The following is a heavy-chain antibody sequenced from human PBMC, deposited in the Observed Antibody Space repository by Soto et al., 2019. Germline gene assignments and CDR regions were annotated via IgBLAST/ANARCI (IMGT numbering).Heavy chain of an antibody. J-gene: IGHJ3*02. D-gene: IGHD4-17*01. V-gene: IGHV4-34*01. CDR1: GGSFSGYY. Sequence: NPSETLSLTCAVYGGSFSGYYWSWIRQPPGKGLEWIGEINHSGSTNYNPSLKSRVTISVDKSKNQFSLKLSSVTAADTAVYYCARLMTTYALAIRGQGTMVTVSS. CDR3: ARLMTTYALAI. CDR2: INHSGST.